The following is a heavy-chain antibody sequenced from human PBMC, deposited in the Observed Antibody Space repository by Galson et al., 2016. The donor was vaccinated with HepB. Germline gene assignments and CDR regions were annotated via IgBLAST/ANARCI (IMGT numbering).Heavy chain of an antibody. V-gene: IGHV3-33*01. CDR3: AAPFYSTSSGIEY. Sequence: SLRLSCAASGFTFSNFGMHWVRQAPGKGLEWVAVVWYDGGHKFYADSLKGRFTISRDNSKNMLYLQMDSLRAEDTAVYYCAAPFYSTSSGIEYWGQGTLVTVS. D-gene: IGHD6-6*01. CDR2: VWYDGGHK. CDR1: GFTFSNFG. J-gene: IGHJ4*02.